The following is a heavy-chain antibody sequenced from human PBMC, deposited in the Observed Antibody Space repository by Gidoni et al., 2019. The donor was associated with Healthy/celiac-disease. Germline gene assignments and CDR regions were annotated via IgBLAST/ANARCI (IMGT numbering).Heavy chain of an antibody. CDR1: GCTFSSYS. CDR2: ISSSSSYI. V-gene: IGHV3-21*01. CDR3: ARDEAYYYYYMDV. J-gene: IGHJ6*03. Sequence: EVQLVESGGGLVKPGGFLRLSCAASGCTFSSYSMNWVRQAPGKGLEWVSSISSSSSYIYYADSMKGRFTISRDNAKNSLYLQMNSLRAEDTAVYYCARDEAYYYYYMDVWGKGTTVTVSS.